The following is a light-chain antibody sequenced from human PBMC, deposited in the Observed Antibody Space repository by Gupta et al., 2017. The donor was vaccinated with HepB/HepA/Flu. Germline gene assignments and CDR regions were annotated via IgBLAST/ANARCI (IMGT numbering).Light chain of an antibody. Sequence: DIVMTQSPDSLAVSLGERDTINCKSSQSLLYSANDKNYLAWYQQRPGQPPKLLISWASTRESGVPDRFSGSGSGTDFTLTISSLQAEDVAVYYCQEFYTYSPTFGQGTKVEVK. J-gene: IGKJ1*01. CDR3: QEFYTYSPT. CDR1: QSLLYSANDKNY. V-gene: IGKV4-1*01. CDR2: WAS.